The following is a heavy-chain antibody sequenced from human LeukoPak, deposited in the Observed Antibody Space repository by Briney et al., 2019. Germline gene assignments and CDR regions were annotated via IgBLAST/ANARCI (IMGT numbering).Heavy chain of an antibody. CDR1: GGSISSYY. CDR2: IYYSGST. V-gene: IGHV4-59*01. CDR3: ARERRDAAAGTVDY. Sequence: SETLSLTCTASGGSISSYYWSWIRQPPGKGLEWIGYIYYSGSTNYNPSLKSRVTISVDTSKNQFSLKLSSVTAADTAVYYCARERRDAAAGTVDYWGQGTLVTVSS. J-gene: IGHJ4*02. D-gene: IGHD6-13*01.